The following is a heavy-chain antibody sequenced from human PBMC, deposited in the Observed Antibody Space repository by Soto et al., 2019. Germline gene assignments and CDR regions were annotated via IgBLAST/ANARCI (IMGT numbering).Heavy chain of an antibody. D-gene: IGHD3-22*01. V-gene: IGHV3-23*01. Sequence: PGGSLRLSCAASGFTFSSYAMSWVRQAPGKGLEWVSAISGSDGSTYYADSVKGRFTISRDNSKNTLYMQMNSLRAEDTAVYYCAKRNYYDYDAFDIWGQGTMVTVSS. CDR1: GFTFSSYA. CDR3: AKRNYYDYDAFDI. J-gene: IGHJ3*02. CDR2: ISGSDGST.